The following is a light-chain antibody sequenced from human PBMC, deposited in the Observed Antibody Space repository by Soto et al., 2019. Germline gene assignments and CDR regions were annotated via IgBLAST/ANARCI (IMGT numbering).Light chain of an antibody. V-gene: IGKV3-15*01. CDR2: DAS. CDR1: QSVRSN. CDR3: QQYNNWPGT. Sequence: EIVMTQSPATLSVSPGERATLSCRASQSVRSNVAWYQQKPGQPPRLLIYDASTRATGIPSRFSGSGSGTEFTLTIDSLQSEDFAIYFCQQYNNWPGTFGGGTKVDIK. J-gene: IGKJ4*01.